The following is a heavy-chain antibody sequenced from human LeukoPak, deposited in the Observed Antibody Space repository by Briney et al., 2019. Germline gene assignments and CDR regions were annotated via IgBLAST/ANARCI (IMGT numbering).Heavy chain of an antibody. V-gene: IGHV3-48*01. CDR3: ARATVTTFQRYYYYMDV. J-gene: IGHJ6*03. D-gene: IGHD4-17*01. Sequence: GGSLRLSCAASGFTFSSYSMNWVRQAPGKGLEWVSYISSSSSTIYYADSVKGRFTISRDNAKNSLYLQMNSLRAEDTAVYYCARATVTTFQRYYYYMDVWGKGITVTVSS. CDR2: ISSSSSTI. CDR1: GFTFSSYS.